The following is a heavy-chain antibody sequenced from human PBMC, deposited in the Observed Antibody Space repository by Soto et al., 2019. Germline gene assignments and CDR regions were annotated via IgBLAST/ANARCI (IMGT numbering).Heavy chain of an antibody. CDR3: ARGLSLSEWWFDY. CDR2: IYSDGTT. D-gene: IGHD2-8*01. V-gene: IGHV3-53*01. Sequence: PGGSLRLSCAVSGFTVSSNYMNWVRRAPGKGLEWVSAIYSDGTTVYADSVKGRFTISRDSSRNTLYLQMNSLRAEDTAVYYCARGLSLSEWWFDYWGQGTLVTVSS. J-gene: IGHJ4*02. CDR1: GFTVSSNY.